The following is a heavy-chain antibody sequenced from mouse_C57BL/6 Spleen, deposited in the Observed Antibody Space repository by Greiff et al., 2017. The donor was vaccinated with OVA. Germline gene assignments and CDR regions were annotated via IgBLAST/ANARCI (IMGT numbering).Heavy chain of an antibody. CDR1: RFTFSSYA. CDR3: ARDEGYYSY. Sequence: EVKLVESGGGLVKPGGSLKLSCAASRFTFSSYAMSWVRQTPEKRLEWVATISDGGSYTYYPDNVKGRFTISRDNAKNNLYLQMSHLKSEDTAMYYCARDEGYYSYWGQGTLVTVSA. J-gene: IGHJ3*01. CDR2: ISDGGSYT. V-gene: IGHV5-4*01. D-gene: IGHD2-3*01.